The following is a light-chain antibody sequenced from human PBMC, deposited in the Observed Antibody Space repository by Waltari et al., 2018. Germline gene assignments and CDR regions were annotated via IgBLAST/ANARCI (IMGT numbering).Light chain of an antibody. CDR3: SSYTSSTYPVV. CDR2: EVN. V-gene: IGLV2-14*01. J-gene: IGLJ2*01. Sequence: QSALTQPASVSGSPGQSVTISCTGTSSDVGGYNYVSWYQQHPGNAHKLKIFEVNHRPTEVSKRCASSKSGNTASLTISGLQAEDEADYYCSSYTSSTYPVVFGGGTKLTVL. CDR1: SSDVGGYNY.